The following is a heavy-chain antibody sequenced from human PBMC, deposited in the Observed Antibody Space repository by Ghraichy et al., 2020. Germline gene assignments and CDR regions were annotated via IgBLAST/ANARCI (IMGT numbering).Heavy chain of an antibody. CDR3: ARDTTSIDYGDYGPNLHNWFDP. CDR1: GGSISSYY. V-gene: IGHV4-59*01. J-gene: IGHJ5*02. Sequence: SETLSLTCTVSGGSISSYYWSWIRQPPGKGLEWIGYIYYSGSTNYNPSLKSRVTISVDTSKNQFSLKLSSVTAADTAVYYCARDTTSIDYGDYGPNLHNWFDPWGQGTLVTVSS. CDR2: IYYSGST. D-gene: IGHD4-17*01.